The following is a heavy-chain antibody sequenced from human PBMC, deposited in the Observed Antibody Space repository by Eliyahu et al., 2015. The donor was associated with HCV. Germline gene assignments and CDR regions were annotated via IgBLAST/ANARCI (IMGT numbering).Heavy chain of an antibody. D-gene: IGHD3-22*01. CDR1: GYTFTDYY. Sequence: QVQLVQSGAEVKKSXASVKVSCKASGYTFTDYYTPXVXXAPGQGLEWMGWINPNSGGTNYAQKFQGRXTMTRYTSITTAYMELSRLRSDDTAVYYCARALLTQSPDADTYYYDSSGSSFDYWGQGTLVTVSS. J-gene: IGHJ4*02. V-gene: IGHV1-2*02. CDR3: ARALLTQSPDADTYYYDSSGSSFDY. CDR2: INPNSGGT.